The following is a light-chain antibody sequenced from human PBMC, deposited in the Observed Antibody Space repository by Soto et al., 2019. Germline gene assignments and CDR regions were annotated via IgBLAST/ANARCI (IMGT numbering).Light chain of an antibody. J-gene: IGKJ2*02. Sequence: DIQMTQSPSALSASVGDRVTITCRASQIISHYLNWDQQKVGKAPKLLIYAASSLQRGVPSRFSGSGSGTDFTLTISSLQPEDFATYYCQQSDSTPRTFGQGTKLEIK. CDR2: AAS. CDR1: QIISHY. V-gene: IGKV1-39*01. CDR3: QQSDSTPRT.